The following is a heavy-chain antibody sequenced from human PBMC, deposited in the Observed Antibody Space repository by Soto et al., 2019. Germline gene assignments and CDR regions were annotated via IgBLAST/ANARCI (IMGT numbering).Heavy chain of an antibody. CDR3: ARPSGSSSYYYYGMDV. D-gene: IGHD6-6*01. CDR1: GGSISSSSYY. V-gene: IGHV4-39*01. Sequence: ETLSLTCTVSGGSISSSSYYWGWIRQPPGKGLEWIGSIYYSGSTYYNPSLKSRVTISVDTSKNQFSLKLSSVTAADTAVYYCARPSGSSSYYYYGMDVWGQGTTVTVSS. J-gene: IGHJ6*02. CDR2: IYYSGST.